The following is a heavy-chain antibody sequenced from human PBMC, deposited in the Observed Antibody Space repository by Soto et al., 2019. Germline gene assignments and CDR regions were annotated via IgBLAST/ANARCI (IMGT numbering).Heavy chain of an antibody. CDR3: AKTSYCSGGSCYNYFDY. V-gene: IGHV6-1*01. J-gene: IGHJ4*02. CDR2: TYYRSKWYN. CDR1: GDSVSSNSAA. D-gene: IGHD2-15*01. Sequence: SQTLSLTCAISGDSVSSNSAAWNWIRQSPSRGLEWLGRTYYRSKWYNDYAVSVKSRITINPDTSKNQFSLQLNSVTPEDTAVYYCAKTSYCSGGSCYNYFDYWGQGTLVTVSS.